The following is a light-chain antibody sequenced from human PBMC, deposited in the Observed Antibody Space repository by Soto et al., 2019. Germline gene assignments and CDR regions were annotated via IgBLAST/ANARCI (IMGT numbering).Light chain of an antibody. CDR2: RNN. V-gene: IGLV1-47*01. CDR3: AAWDDSLSGPL. Sequence: QSVLTQPPSASGTPGQRVTISCSGSSSNIGSNYVYWYQQLPGTAPKLLIYRNNQRPSGVPDRFSGSKSGTSASLAISGLRSEDEADHYCAAWDDSLSGPLFGGGTKLTVL. J-gene: IGLJ2*01. CDR1: SSNIGSNY.